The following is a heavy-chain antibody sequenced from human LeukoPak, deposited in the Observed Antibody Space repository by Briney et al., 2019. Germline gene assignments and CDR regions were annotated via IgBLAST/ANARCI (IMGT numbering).Heavy chain of an antibody. CDR1: GVSISSYY. Sequence: SETLSLTCTVSGVSISSYYWSWIRQPPGKGLEWIGYIYYSGSTNYNPSLKSRVTISVDTSKNQFSLKLSSVTAADTAVYYCARFGTQYWFDPWGQGTLVTVSS. D-gene: IGHD3-10*01. CDR2: IYYSGST. CDR3: ARFGTQYWFDP. V-gene: IGHV4-59*01. J-gene: IGHJ5*02.